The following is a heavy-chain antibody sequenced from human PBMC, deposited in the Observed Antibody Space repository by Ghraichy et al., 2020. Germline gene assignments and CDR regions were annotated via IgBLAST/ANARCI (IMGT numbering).Heavy chain of an antibody. Sequence: LTCAASGFTFSDHYMDWVRQAPGKGLEWVGRIRNKVKSYTTEYAASVKGRFSISRDDSSNSLFLQMNSLITEDTAVYYCARGSRTGDYWYFDLSGRGTLVTVSS. D-gene: IGHD3/OR15-3a*01. V-gene: IGHV3-72*01. CDR3: ARGSRTGDYWYFDL. CDR2: IRNKVKSYTT. CDR1: GFTFSDHY. J-gene: IGHJ2*01.